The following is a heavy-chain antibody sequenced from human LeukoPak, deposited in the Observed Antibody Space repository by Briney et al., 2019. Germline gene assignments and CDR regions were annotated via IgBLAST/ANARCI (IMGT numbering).Heavy chain of an antibody. V-gene: IGHV3-30*18. Sequence: TGWSLRLSCAASGFTFSSYGMHWVRQAPGKGLEWGEVISYDGSNKYYADSVKGRFTISRDNSRNTLYLQMNSLRAEDTAVYYCAKGEYFDYWGQGTLVTVSS. CDR1: GFTFSSYG. J-gene: IGHJ4*02. CDR3: AKGEYFDY. CDR2: ISYDGSNK.